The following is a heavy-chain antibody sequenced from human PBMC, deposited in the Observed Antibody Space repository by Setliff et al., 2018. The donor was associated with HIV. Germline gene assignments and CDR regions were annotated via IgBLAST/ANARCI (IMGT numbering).Heavy chain of an antibody. Sequence: GGSLRLSCAASGFTFNNYGMHWVRQAPGKGLEWVANIKPDGSENHYVDSVMGRFTISRDNAKNSLELEMKFLSDEETAVYYCARCAAGPYCRNSFDYWGRGALVTVSS. J-gene: IGHJ4*02. CDR1: GFTFNNYG. D-gene: IGHD2-15*01. CDR2: IKPDGSEN. V-gene: IGHV3-7*03. CDR3: ARCAAGPYCRNSFDY.